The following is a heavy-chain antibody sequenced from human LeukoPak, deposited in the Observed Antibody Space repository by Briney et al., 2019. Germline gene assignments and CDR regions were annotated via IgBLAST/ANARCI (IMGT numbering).Heavy chain of an antibody. CDR1: GFTFSSYS. Sequence: GGSLRLPCAASGFTFSSYSMNWVRQAPGKGLEWVSSISSSSSYIYYADSVKGRFTISRDNAKNSLYLQMNSLRAEDTAVYYCARDGAMVRGYYMDVWGKGTTVTVSS. CDR2: ISSSSSYI. D-gene: IGHD3-10*01. CDR3: ARDGAMVRGYYMDV. V-gene: IGHV3-21*01. J-gene: IGHJ6*03.